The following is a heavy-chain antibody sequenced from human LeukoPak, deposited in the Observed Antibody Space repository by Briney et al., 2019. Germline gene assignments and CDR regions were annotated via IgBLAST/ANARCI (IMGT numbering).Heavy chain of an antibody. J-gene: IGHJ4*02. CDR3: ARDLGGTATVSAY. V-gene: IGHV4-38-2*02. Sequence: SETLSLICTVSGYSISSGYYWGWIRQPPGKGLEWIGSIYHSGSTYYNPSLKSRVTISVDTSKNQFSLKLSSVTAADTAVYYCARDLGGTATVSAYWGQGTLVTVSS. D-gene: IGHD5-18*01. CDR2: IYHSGST. CDR1: GYSISSGYY.